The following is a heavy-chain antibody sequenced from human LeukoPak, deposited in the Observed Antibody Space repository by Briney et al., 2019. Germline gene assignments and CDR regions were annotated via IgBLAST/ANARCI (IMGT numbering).Heavy chain of an antibody. CDR2: IYSSGST. D-gene: IGHD6-13*01. CDR3: TRHGKQQSNDY. J-gene: IGHJ4*02. Sequence: SSETLSLTCTVSGGSISSSSYYWGWIRRSPGKGLEWIGSIYSSGSTYYNPSLKSRVTISADTSKNQFSLELSSVTAADTAVYYCTRHGKQQSNDYWGQGTLVTVSS. V-gene: IGHV4-39*01. CDR1: GGSISSSSYY.